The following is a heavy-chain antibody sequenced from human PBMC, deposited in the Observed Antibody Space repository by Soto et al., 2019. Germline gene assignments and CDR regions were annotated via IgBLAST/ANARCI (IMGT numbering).Heavy chain of an antibody. J-gene: IGHJ4*02. D-gene: IGHD6-13*01. Sequence: QPGGSLRLSCAASGFTFSSYDMHWVRQATGKGLEWVSAIGTASDTYYPDSVKGRFTISRDNADNSLYLQMNSLRDEDTAVYYCARGPRTYSSSWYPDYWGQETLVTVSS. V-gene: IGHV3-13*01. CDR1: GFTFSSYD. CDR2: IGTASDT. CDR3: ARGPRTYSSSWYPDY.